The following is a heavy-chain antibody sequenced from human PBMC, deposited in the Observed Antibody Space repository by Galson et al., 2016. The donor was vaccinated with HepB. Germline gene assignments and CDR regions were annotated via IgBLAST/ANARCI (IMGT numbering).Heavy chain of an antibody. CDR3: ARDSPMPAAFDY. J-gene: IGHJ4*02. CDR1: GFTVSTNY. D-gene: IGHD2-2*01. CDR2: IYSDDST. V-gene: IGHV3-66*01. Sequence: SLRLSCAASGFTVSTNYMSWVRQAPGKGLEWVSVIYSDDSTYYADSVKGRFTSSRDNSKNTVYFQLNSLRVDDTAVYYCARDSPMPAAFDYWGQGTLVTFTS.